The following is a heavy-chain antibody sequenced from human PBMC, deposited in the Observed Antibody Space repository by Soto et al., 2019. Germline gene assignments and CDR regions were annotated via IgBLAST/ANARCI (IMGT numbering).Heavy chain of an antibody. J-gene: IGHJ4*02. V-gene: IGHV3-23*01. CDR3: ASRNWGAYDWNSVSMNYLWGYFDY. Sequence: GGSLRLSCAASGFTSSGYAMTWVRQAPGKGLEWVSGISGSGDNTYYADSVRGRFTISRDNSKNTVYLQMNSLRAEDTAVYYCASRNWGAYDWNSVSMNYLWGYFDYWGQGTLVTVSS. CDR1: GFTSSGYA. CDR2: ISGSGDNT. D-gene: IGHD1-7*01.